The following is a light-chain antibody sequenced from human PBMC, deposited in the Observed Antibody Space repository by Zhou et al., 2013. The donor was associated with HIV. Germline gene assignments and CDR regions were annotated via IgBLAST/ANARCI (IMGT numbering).Light chain of an antibody. Sequence: EIVLTQSPGTLSLSPGERATLSCRASQSVSGSSLAWYQQKPGQAPRLLIYGAFNRVSGIPDRFSGSGSGTDFTLTITRLEPEDLAVYYCQQYGXSFTFGLGPKWIS. CDR3: QQYGXSFT. J-gene: IGKJ3*01. CDR1: QSVSGSS. CDR2: GAF. V-gene: IGKV3-20*01.